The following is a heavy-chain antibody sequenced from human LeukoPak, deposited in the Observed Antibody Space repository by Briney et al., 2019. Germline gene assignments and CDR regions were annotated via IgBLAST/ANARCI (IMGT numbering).Heavy chain of an antibody. D-gene: IGHD5-18*01. J-gene: IGHJ4*02. CDR1: GFTFTNYA. CDR3: ARGGYAYFFDY. V-gene: IGHV3-53*01. CDR2: IYSGGST. Sequence: GGSLRLSCAASGFTFTNYAMTWVRQAPGKGLEWVSVIYSGGSTYYADSVKGRFTISRDNSKNTLYLQMNSLRAEDTAVYYCARGGYAYFFDYWGQGTLVTVSS.